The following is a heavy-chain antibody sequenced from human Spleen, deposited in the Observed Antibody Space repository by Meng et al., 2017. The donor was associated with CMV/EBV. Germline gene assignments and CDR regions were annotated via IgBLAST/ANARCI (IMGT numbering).Heavy chain of an antibody. CDR3: ARDLYSSTSPYYYYGMDV. J-gene: IGHJ6*02. Sequence: GESLKISCAASGFTFSSYDMHWVRQAPGKGLVWVSRINSDGSSTSYADSVKGRFTISRDNAKNSLYLQMNSLRAEDTAVYYCARDLYSSTSPYYYYGMDVWGQGTTVTVSS. CDR2: INSDGSST. CDR1: GFTFSSYD. D-gene: IGHD2-2*01. V-gene: IGHV3-74*01.